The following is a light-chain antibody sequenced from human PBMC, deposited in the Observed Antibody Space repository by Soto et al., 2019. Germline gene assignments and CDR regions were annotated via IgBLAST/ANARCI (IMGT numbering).Light chain of an antibody. J-gene: IGLJ2*01. CDR1: SSDVGNYNY. Sequence: QSALTQPRSVSGSPGQSVTISCTGTSSDVGNYNYVSWYRHHPGKAPKVLIYDVSKRPSGVPDRFSGSKSGNTASLTVSGLQAADEADYYCSSYVGHYGLLFGGGTKLTVL. CDR3: SSYVGHYGLL. V-gene: IGLV2-11*01. CDR2: DVS.